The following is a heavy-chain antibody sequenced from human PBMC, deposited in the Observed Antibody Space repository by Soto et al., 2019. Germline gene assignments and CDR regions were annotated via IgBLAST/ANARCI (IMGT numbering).Heavy chain of an antibody. CDR1: GYTFTRYY. J-gene: IGHJ6*02. D-gene: IGHD4-4*01. Sequence: QVHLVQSGAEVKKPGASVMVSCKSSGYTFTRYYMHWVRQAPGQGLEWMGIINPSGGSTTYAQKFQDRVTMTRDTSTNTVYMELSSLRSEDTAVYYCARDRDYSNYGHYYYGMDVWGQGTTVTVSS. CDR3: ARDRDYSNYGHYYYGMDV. CDR2: INPSGGST. V-gene: IGHV1-46*01.